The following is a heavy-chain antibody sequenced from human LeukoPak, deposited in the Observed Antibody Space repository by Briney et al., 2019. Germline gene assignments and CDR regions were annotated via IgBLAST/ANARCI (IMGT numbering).Heavy chain of an antibody. CDR1: GFTFSSYS. CDR2: INQDGSEK. D-gene: IGHD2-2*01. CDR3: ARAGLPVAFDY. V-gene: IGHV3-7*01. Sequence: PGGSLRLSCAASGFTFSSYSMNWVRQAPGKGLEWVANINQDGSEKYYMDSVKGRFTISRDSAKNSLYVQMNSLTAEETAVYFCARAGLPVAFDYWGQGTLVTVSS. J-gene: IGHJ4*02.